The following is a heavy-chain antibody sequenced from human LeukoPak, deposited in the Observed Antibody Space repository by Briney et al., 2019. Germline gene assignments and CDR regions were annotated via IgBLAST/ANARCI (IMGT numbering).Heavy chain of an antibody. CDR1: GFTFSSYA. V-gene: IGHV3-23*01. CDR3: AKDRTSGIVVVSPGTL. D-gene: IGHD2-21*01. J-gene: IGHJ4*02. CDR2: ISGSGGST. Sequence: PGGSLRLSCAASGFTFSSYAMSWGSQAPRKGLEWVSAISGSGGSTYYADSVKGRFTISRDNSKNTLYLQMNSLRAEDTAVYYCAKDRTSGIVVVSPGTLWGQGTLVTVSS.